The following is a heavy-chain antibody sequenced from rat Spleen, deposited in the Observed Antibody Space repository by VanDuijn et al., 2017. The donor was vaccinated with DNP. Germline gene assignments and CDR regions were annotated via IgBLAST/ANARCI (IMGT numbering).Heavy chain of an antibody. CDR3: TRQLGLDY. CDR2: ISTSGDST. V-gene: IGHV5-46*01. J-gene: IGHJ2*01. Sequence: EVQLVESGGGLVQPGRSMKLSCAASGFTFSSFPMAWVRQAPTKGLEWVATISTSGDSTYYPESVKGRFTISRDDAKNSLYLQMNSLRSEDTATYYCTRQLGLDYWGQGVMVTVSA. CDR1: GFTFSSFP. D-gene: IGHD5-1*01.